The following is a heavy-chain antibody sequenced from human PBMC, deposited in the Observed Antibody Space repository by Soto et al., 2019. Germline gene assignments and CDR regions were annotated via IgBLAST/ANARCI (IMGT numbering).Heavy chain of an antibody. CDR2: IIPIFGTA. Sequence: QVQLVQSGAEVKKPGSSVKVSCKASGGTFSSYAISWVRQAPGQGLEWMGGIIPIFGTANYAQKFQGRVTIPGDEPTSTAYMGLSGLRSGDRAVYYWGRALGDAYNPARGDYWGQGPLVTVSS. V-gene: IGHV1-69*01. J-gene: IGHJ4*02. CDR1: GGTFSSYA. D-gene: IGHD1-26*01. CDR3: GRALGDAYNPARGDY.